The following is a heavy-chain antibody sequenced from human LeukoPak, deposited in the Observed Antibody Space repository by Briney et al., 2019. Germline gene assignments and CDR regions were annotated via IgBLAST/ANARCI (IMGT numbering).Heavy chain of an antibody. Sequence: PGGSLRLSCAASGFTFSSYAMSWVRQAPGEGLEWASAISGSGGSTYYADSVKGRFTISRDNSKNTLYLQMNSLRAEDTAVYYCAKGWAGDYGSNWFDPWGQGTLVTVSS. V-gene: IGHV3-23*01. J-gene: IGHJ5*02. CDR1: GFTFSSYA. CDR2: ISGSGGST. D-gene: IGHD4-17*01. CDR3: AKGWAGDYGSNWFDP.